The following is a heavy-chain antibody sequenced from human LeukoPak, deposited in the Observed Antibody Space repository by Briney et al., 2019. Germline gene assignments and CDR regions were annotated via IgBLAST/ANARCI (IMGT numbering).Heavy chain of an antibody. Sequence: SQTLSLTCTVSGGSISSGSYYWSWIRQPAGKGLEWIGRIYTSGSTNYNPSLKSRVTISVDTSKNQFSLKLSSVTAADTAVYYCAKGRTVVPAATDYWGQGTLVTVSS. CDR3: AKGRTVVPAATDY. J-gene: IGHJ4*02. V-gene: IGHV4-61*02. D-gene: IGHD2-2*01. CDR1: GGSISSGSYY. CDR2: IYTSGST.